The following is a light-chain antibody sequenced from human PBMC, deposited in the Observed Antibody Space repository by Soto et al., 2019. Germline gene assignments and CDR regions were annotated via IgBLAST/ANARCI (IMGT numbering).Light chain of an antibody. CDR2: LNSDGSH. Sequence: QSVLTQSPSASASLGASVKLTCTLSSGHSSYAIAWHQQQPEKGPRYLMKLNSDGSHSKGDGIPDRFSGSSSGAERYLTISSLQSEDEADYCCKTWGTVIQVFGGGTKLTVL. CDR3: KTWGTVIQV. V-gene: IGLV4-69*01. CDR1: SGHSSYA. J-gene: IGLJ2*01.